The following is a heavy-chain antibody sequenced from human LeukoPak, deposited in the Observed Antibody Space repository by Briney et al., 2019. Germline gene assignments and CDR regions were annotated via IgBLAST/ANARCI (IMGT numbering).Heavy chain of an antibody. CDR2: INAGNGNT. V-gene: IGHV1-3*01. D-gene: IGHD6-13*01. CDR1: GHTFTSYA. J-gene: IGHJ3*02. Sequence: WASVKVSCKASGHTFTSYAMHWVRQAPGQRLEWMGWINAGNGNTKYSQKFQGRVTITRDTSASTAYMELSSLRSEDTAVYYCAREAAADAFDIWGQGTMVAVSS. CDR3: AREAAADAFDI.